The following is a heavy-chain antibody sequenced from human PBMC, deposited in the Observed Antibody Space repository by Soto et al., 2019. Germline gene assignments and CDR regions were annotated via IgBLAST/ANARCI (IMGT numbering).Heavy chain of an antibody. CDR3: AKGVCNPIQCSGRDDS. V-gene: IGHV3-23*01. CDR1: GFSFSGYA. J-gene: IGHJ4*02. D-gene: IGHD3-10*02. CDR2: ISGRGDNA. Sequence: EVQLLESGGGLVQPGGSLRLSCAASGFSFSGYAMTWVRQAPGKGLEWVSGISGRGDNAFYADSVKGRFTISRDNSKNTLYLPLSTLRAEDTAIYDCAKGVCNPIQCSGRDDSWGQGTLVTVSS.